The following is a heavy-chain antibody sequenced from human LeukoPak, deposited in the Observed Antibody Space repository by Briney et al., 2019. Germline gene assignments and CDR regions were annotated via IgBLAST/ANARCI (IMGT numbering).Heavy chain of an antibody. J-gene: IGHJ4*02. CDR1: GFTFSNYT. CDR3: AKRDYYTTSAYYSPYYFAN. D-gene: IGHD3-22*01. CDR2: ISGSADTT. Sequence: PGGSLRLSRAASGFTFSNYTMSWVRQAPGKGLEWVSGISGSADTTYYADSVQGRFTISSDNSKNTLYLQINSLRADDTAVYYCAKRDYYTTSAYYSPYYFANWGQGTLAPVSS. V-gene: IGHV3-23*01.